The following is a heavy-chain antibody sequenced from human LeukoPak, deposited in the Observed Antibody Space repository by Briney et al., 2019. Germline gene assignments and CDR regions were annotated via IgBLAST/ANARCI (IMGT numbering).Heavy chain of an antibody. D-gene: IGHD1-26*01. J-gene: IGHJ1*01. CDR3: ATWVTTSMGGYFQH. Sequence: GGSLRLSCVASGFTFSSFALDWVRQAPGRGLEWISVVSRTGSTKYYADSVKGRFTVSRDDAKNSLYMQMNSLRVEDTAVYYCATWVTTSMGGYFQHWGQGTLVIVSS. CDR1: GFTFSSFA. V-gene: IGHV3-23*01. CDR2: VSRTGSTK.